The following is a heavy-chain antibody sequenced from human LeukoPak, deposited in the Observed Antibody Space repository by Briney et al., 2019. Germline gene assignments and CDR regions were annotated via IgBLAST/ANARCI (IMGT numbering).Heavy chain of an antibody. CDR2: IVVGSGNT. J-gene: IGHJ2*01. CDR3: AAESYYDSSGYSDWYFDL. CDR1: GFTFTSSA. D-gene: IGHD3-22*01. V-gene: IGHV1-58*02. Sequence: EASVKVSCKASGFTFTSSAMQWVRQARGQRLEWIGWIVVGSGNTNYAQKFQERVTITRDMSTSTAYMELSSLRSEDTAVYYCAAESYYDSSGYSDWYFDLWGRGTLVTVSS.